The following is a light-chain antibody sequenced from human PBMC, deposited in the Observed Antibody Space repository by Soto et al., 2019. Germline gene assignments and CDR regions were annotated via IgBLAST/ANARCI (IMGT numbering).Light chain of an antibody. CDR3: NSYTSSTTV. CDR2: AVS. V-gene: IGLV2-14*01. J-gene: IGLJ1*01. CDR1: SSDLGGYDY. Sequence: QSVLTQPASVSGSPGQSVTISCTGASSDLGGYDYVSWYQHHPGTAPKVLIYAVSNRPSGVSNRFSGSKSGNTASLTISGLQADNGPDYYSNSYTSSTTVFETGTKVTVL.